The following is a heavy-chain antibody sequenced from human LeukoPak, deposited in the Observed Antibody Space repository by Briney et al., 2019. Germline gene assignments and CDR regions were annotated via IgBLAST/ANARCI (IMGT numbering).Heavy chain of an antibody. CDR2: ISGSGGST. Sequence: GGSLRLSCAASGFTFSSYTMNWVRQAPGKGLEWVSTISGSGGSTYYADSVKGRFTISRDNSKNTLDLQMNSLRAEDTAVYYCAKGPRYSGYDLYFQNWGQGTLVTVSS. V-gene: IGHV3-23*01. CDR3: AKGPRYSGYDLYFQN. D-gene: IGHD5-12*01. CDR1: GFTFSSYT. J-gene: IGHJ1*01.